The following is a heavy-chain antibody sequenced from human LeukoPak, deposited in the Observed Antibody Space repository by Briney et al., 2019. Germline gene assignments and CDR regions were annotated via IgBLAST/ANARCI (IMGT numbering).Heavy chain of an antibody. V-gene: IGHV4-59*01. J-gene: IGHJ5*02. D-gene: IGHD4-17*01. CDR1: GGSMNNYY. CDR2: ISDSGST. CDR3: ARYDYGDYWFDP. Sequence: SETLSLTCTVSGGSMNNYYWSWIRQAPGKGLEWIGYISDSGSTNYNPSLRSRVTISVDTSKNQFSLKLSSVTAADTALYYCARYDYGDYWFDPWGQGTLVTVSS.